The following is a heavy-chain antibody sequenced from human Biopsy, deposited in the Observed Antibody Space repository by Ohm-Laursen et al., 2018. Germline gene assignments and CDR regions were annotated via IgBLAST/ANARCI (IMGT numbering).Heavy chain of an antibody. J-gene: IGHJ4*02. CDR3: ARMEQPHDY. D-gene: IGHD6-13*01. CDR2: INPNSGDT. V-gene: IGHV1-2*06. CDR1: GYPFSNYY. Sequence: SVKVSCKISGYPFSNYYLFWVRQAPGQGLEWMGRINPNSGDTVFARNFQGRVTMTRDTAISTVYMDLRNLRPDDTAVYFCARMEQPHDYWGQGTLVTVSS.